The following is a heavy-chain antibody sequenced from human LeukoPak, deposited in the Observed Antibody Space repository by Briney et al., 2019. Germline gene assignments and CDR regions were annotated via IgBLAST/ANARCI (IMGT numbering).Heavy chain of an antibody. CDR2: MNPNSGNT. CDR3: ARGHVNSGWYNRDY. Sequence: ASVKFSCKASGYTFTSYDINWVRQATGQGLEWMGWMNPNSGNTGYAQKFQGRVTMTRNTSISTAYMELSSLRSEDTAVYYCARGHVNSGWYNRDYWGQGTLVTVSS. CDR1: GYTFTSYD. V-gene: IGHV1-8*01. J-gene: IGHJ4*02. D-gene: IGHD6-19*01.